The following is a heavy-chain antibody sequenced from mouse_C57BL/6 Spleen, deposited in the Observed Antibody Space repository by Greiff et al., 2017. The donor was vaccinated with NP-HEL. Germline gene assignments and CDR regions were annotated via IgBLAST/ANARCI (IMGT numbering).Heavy chain of an antibody. D-gene: IGHD4-1*01. Sequence: VQLQQSGGGLVKPGGSLKLSCAASGFTFSDYGMHWVRQAPEKGLEWVAYISSGSSTIYYADTVKGRFTISRDNAKNTLFLQMTSLRSEETAMYYCAKLGADFDVWGTGTTVTVSS. CDR3: AKLGADFDV. V-gene: IGHV5-17*01. CDR2: ISSGSSTI. CDR1: GFTFSDYG. J-gene: IGHJ1*03.